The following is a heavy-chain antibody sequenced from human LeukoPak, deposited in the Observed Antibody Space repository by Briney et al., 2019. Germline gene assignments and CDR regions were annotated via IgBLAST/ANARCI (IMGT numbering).Heavy chain of an antibody. CDR3: VRAVHHNFYSDSSGYYGDAFDV. Sequence: GGSLRLSCAASGLSIRTYYMSWVRQVPGKGLEWVSVIYSGGTIRYADSVKGRFTFSRDNFKDTLNLQMNSLRADDTAVYYCVRAVHHNFYSDSSGYYGDAFDVWGQGTVVTVSS. V-gene: IGHV3-53*01. CDR2: IYSGGTI. D-gene: IGHD3-22*01. CDR1: GLSIRTYY. J-gene: IGHJ3*01.